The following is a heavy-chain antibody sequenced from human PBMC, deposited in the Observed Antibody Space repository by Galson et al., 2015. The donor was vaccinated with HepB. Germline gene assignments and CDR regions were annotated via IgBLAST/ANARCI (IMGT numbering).Heavy chain of an antibody. CDR1: GDSVSSNTAA. CDR3: AKSGYYAEYFQH. D-gene: IGHD5-12*01. Sequence: CAISGDSVSSNTAAWNWIRQSPSSGLEWLGRTYYRSKWNNDYAVSVKSRITINPDTSRNQFSLQLNSVTPEDTAVYYCAKSGYYAEYFQHWGQGTLVTVSS. V-gene: IGHV6-1*01. J-gene: IGHJ1*01. CDR2: TYYRSKWNN.